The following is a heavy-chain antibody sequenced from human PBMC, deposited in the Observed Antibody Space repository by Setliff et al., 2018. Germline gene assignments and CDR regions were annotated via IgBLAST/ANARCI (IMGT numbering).Heavy chain of an antibody. CDR2: VSHGENNK. Sequence: GGSLRLSCAASGFTFSSYSIHWVRQAPGKGLEWVAVVSHGENNKYYADSVKDRFIISRDNSKNTVYLQMNSLRAADTAVYHCARTCSGSGCSAGLESWGQGTPVTVSS. J-gene: IGHJ4*02. CDR3: ARTCSGSGCSAGLES. CDR1: GFTFSSYS. V-gene: IGHV3-30*04. D-gene: IGHD2-15*01.